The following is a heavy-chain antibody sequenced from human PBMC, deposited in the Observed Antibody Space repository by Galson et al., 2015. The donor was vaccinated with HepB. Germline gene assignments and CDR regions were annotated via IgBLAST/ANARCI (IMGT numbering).Heavy chain of an antibody. D-gene: IGHD5-24*01. V-gene: IGHV3-30*04. CDR2: ILHDAHNR. Sequence: SLRLSCAASGFPFSNYAMHWVRQTPGKGLEWMTVILHDAHNRYYADSVEGRFTVSRDNSKNTVYLQMNSLRVEDTAVYYCARERVMGWLQKSLGNLDPRGQGTLVIVSS. CDR3: ARERVMGWLQKSLGNLDP. CDR1: GFPFSNYA. J-gene: IGHJ5*02.